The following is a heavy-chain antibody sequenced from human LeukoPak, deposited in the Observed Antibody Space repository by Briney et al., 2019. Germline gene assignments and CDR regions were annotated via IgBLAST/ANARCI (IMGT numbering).Heavy chain of an antibody. V-gene: IGHV1-18*01. D-gene: IGHD2-15*01. Sequence: GASVKVSCKASGYTFTNYAISWVRQDPGQGLEWVGWISAYNGNTNYAQKLQGRVTMTTDTSTSTVYMELRSLRSDDTAVYYCARDVGEGFCSGGSCSDYWGQGTLVTVSS. CDR2: ISAYNGNT. J-gene: IGHJ4*02. CDR1: GYTFTNYA. CDR3: ARDVGEGFCSGGSCSDY.